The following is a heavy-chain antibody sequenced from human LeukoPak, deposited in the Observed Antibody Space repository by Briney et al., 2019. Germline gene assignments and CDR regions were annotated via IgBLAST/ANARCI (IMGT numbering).Heavy chain of an antibody. Sequence: ASVKVSCKASGYTFTGYYFHWVRQAPGQGLEWMGWINPNSGGTNYAQKFQGRVTMTRDTSISTAYMELSRLRSDDTAVYYCAVHRVLLWFDWFDPWGQGTLVTVSS. J-gene: IGHJ5*02. CDR3: AVHRVLLWFDWFDP. CDR1: GYTFTGYY. CDR2: INPNSGGT. V-gene: IGHV1-2*02. D-gene: IGHD3-10*01.